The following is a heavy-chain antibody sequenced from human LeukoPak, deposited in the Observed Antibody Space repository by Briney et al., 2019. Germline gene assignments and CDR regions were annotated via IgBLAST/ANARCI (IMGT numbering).Heavy chain of an antibody. Sequence: GGSLRLSCAASGFTFRDYYMSWIRQAPGKGLEWVSYISTSGSTIYYADSVTGPFTTTTDNPKNSLSLQRNSLRAEDTAVYYCARSQPGLNWFDRWGQGTLVTVSS. D-gene: IGHD3-10*01. CDR2: ISTSGSTI. J-gene: IGHJ5*01. CDR3: ARSQPGLNWFDR. V-gene: IGHV3-11*01. CDR1: GFTFRDYY.